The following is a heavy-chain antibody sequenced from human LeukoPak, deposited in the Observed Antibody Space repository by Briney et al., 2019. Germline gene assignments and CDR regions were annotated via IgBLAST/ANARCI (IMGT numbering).Heavy chain of an antibody. Sequence: GGSLRLSCAASGFTFSSYAMSWVRQAPGKGLEWVSAISGSGGSTYYADSVKGRFTLSRDNSKNTLYLQMNSLRAEDTAVYYCAKRQQLDDYFDYWGQGTVVTVSS. CDR1: GFTFSSYA. CDR3: AKRQQLDDYFDY. J-gene: IGHJ4*02. CDR2: ISGSGGST. V-gene: IGHV3-23*01. D-gene: IGHD6-13*01.